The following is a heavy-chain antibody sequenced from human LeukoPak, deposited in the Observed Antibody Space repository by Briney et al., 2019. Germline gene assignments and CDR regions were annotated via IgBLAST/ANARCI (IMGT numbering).Heavy chain of an antibody. J-gene: IGHJ4*02. Sequence: SQTLSLTCTVSGGSISSGSYYWSWIPQPAGKGLEWIVRIYYSGSTYSNPYLKRRVTISVDTSKNQFSLKLSSVTAADTAVYYCAGNKIYGGNTVDYWGQGTLVTVSS. CDR1: GGSISSGSYY. V-gene: IGHV4-61*02. D-gene: IGHD4-23*01. CDR3: AGNKIYGGNTVDY. CDR2: IYYSGST.